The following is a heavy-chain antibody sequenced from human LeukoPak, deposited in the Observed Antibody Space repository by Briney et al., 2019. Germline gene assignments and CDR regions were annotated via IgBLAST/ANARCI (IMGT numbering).Heavy chain of an antibody. V-gene: IGHV1-69*05. Sequence: GASVKVSCKASGGTFSSYAISWVRQAPGQGLEWMGGIIPIFGTANYAQKFQGRVTITTDESTSTAYLELSSLRSEDTDVYFCAGRSPGWFGESVGYYYYSVDVWGKGTTVTVSS. J-gene: IGHJ6*03. D-gene: IGHD3-10*01. CDR1: GGTFSSYA. CDR3: AGRSPGWFGESVGYYYYSVDV. CDR2: IIPIFGTA.